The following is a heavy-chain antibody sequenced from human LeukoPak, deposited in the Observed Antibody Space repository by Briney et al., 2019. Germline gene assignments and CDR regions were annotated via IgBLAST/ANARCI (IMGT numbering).Heavy chain of an antibody. CDR2: IYTSGSN. CDR3: ARYMTTVTTRDAFDI. V-gene: IGHV4-4*07. Sequence: SETLSLTCTVSGGSISSYYWSWIRQPAGKGLEWIGRIYTSGSNNSNPSLKSRVTMSVDTSKNQFSLKLSSVTAADTAAYYCARYMTTVTTRDAFDIWGQGTMVTVSS. J-gene: IGHJ3*02. CDR1: GGSISSYY. D-gene: IGHD4-17*01.